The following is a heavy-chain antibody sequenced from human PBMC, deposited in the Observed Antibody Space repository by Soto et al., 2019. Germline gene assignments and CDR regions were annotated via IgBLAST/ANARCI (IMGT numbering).Heavy chain of an antibody. CDR3: ARDGQSLAPYALEV. D-gene: IGHD6-19*01. CDR1: GFTFSGHA. J-gene: IGHJ6*02. Sequence: QVQVVESGGGVVQPGRSLRLSCTVSGFTFSGHAMHWVRQAPGKGLEWVAQIWYDGSNKYYADYVKGRFTISRDNSMNILYVQMDSLRVDDTAVYYCARDGQSLAPYALEVWGQGTSVTVSS. CDR2: IWYDGSNK. V-gene: IGHV3-33*01.